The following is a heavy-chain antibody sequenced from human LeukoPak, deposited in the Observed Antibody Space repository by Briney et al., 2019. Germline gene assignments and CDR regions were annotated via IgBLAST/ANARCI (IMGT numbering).Heavy chain of an antibody. Sequence: SETLSLTCTVSGGSISSYYWSWIRQPPGKGLEWIGYIYYSGSTNYNPSLKSRVTISVDTSKNQFSLKLSSVTAADTAVYYCARVMALGELSHRPFDYWGQGTLVTVSS. V-gene: IGHV4-59*01. CDR1: GGSISSYY. CDR3: ARVMALGELSHRPFDY. J-gene: IGHJ4*02. D-gene: IGHD3-10*01. CDR2: IYYSGST.